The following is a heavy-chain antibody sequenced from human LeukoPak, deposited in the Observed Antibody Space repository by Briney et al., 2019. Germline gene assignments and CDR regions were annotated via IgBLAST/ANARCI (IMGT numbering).Heavy chain of an antibody. J-gene: IGHJ3*02. Sequence: SETLSLTCTVSGGSISSSSFYWGWIRRPPGKGLEWIASIYYSGNTYYNPSLKSRGSISVDTSKNQFSLKLSAVTAADTAVYYCARGYYYDSSGYRAFDIWGQGTMVTVSS. CDR3: ARGYYYDSSGYRAFDI. CDR1: GGSISSSSFY. CDR2: IYYSGNT. V-gene: IGHV4-39*01. D-gene: IGHD3-22*01.